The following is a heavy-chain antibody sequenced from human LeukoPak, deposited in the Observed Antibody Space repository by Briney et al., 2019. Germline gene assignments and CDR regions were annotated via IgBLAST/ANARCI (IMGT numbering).Heavy chain of an antibody. D-gene: IGHD3-22*01. CDR2: ISYNGRNQ. Sequence: GGSLRLSCVVSGFTISSYGMHWVRQAPGKGLEWVAVISYNGRNQNYADSVQGRFTISRDNSKNTLYLQMNSLRAEDTAVYYCAKGETYYYDSSGWELDYWGQGTLVTVSS. CDR1: GFTISSYG. J-gene: IGHJ4*02. V-gene: IGHV3-30*18. CDR3: AKGETYYYDSSGWELDY.